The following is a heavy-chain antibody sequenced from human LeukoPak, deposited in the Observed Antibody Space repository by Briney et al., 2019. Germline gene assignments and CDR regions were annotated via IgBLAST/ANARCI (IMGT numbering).Heavy chain of an antibody. CDR1: GGSISIYY. CDR3: AREDPQTTVPEGMDV. D-gene: IGHD4-17*01. Sequence: SETLSLTCTVSGGSISIYYWNWIRQPAGKGLEWIGRIFTSGITNYNPSLRSRVTISVDTSRNQFSLRLSSVTAADTAVYYCAREDPQTTVPEGMDVWGHGTTVIVSS. J-gene: IGHJ6*02. V-gene: IGHV4-4*07. CDR2: IFTSGIT.